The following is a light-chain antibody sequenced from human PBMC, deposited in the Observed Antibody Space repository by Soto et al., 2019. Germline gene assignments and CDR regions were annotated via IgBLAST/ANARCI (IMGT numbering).Light chain of an antibody. Sequence: EIVLTQSPATLSLSPGERATLSRRASQSISTYLAWYQQKPGQAPRLLIYDASHRATGIPARFSGSGSGTDFTLTISSLEPEDFAVYYCQQRSNCPPYTFGQGTKLEIK. V-gene: IGKV3-11*01. J-gene: IGKJ2*01. CDR2: DAS. CDR1: QSISTY. CDR3: QQRSNCPPYT.